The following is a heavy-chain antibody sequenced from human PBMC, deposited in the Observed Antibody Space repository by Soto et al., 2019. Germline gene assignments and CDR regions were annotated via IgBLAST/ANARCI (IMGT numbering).Heavy chain of an antibody. D-gene: IGHD2-15*01. J-gene: IGHJ4*02. V-gene: IGHV1-2*02. CDR3: DREDSAEMYLDY. CDR1: GYIFTAYS. Sequence: GASVNVSSNASGYIFTAYSMHWVRQAPCQGQEWVGWFNPNSGDTIYAQKLQGRVTLTGDTSIRTANMQLYSLPSHDKADHYCDREDSAEMYLDYWGQGTLVTVSS. CDR2: FNPNSGDT.